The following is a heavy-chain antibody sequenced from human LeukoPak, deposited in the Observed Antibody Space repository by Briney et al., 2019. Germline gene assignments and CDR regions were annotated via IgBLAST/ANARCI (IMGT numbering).Heavy chain of an antibody. CDR1: GFTVSSNY. J-gene: IGHJ4*02. CDR2: IYSGGST. CDR3: ARDILIDAFDI. V-gene: IGHV3-53*01. D-gene: IGHD3-16*01. Sequence: RTGGSLRLSCAASGFTVSSNYMSWVRQAPGKGLEWVSVIYSGGSTYYADSVKGRFTISRDNSKNTLYLQMNSLRAEDTAVYYCARDILIDAFDIWGQGTLVAVSS.